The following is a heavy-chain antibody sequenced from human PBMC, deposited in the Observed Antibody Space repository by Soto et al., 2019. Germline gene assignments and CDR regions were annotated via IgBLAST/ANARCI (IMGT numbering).Heavy chain of an antibody. D-gene: IGHD3-22*01. CDR1: RFTFSNYA. Sequence: GGSLRLSCAASRFTFSNYAMTWVRQAPGKGLEWVSGISDSGVSTYYADSVKGRFTISRDNSKNTLYLQMNSLRAEDTAVYYCAKDSRGYSGLGAFDIWGQGTMVTVSS. J-gene: IGHJ3*02. CDR2: ISDSGVST. CDR3: AKDSRGYSGLGAFDI. V-gene: IGHV3-23*01.